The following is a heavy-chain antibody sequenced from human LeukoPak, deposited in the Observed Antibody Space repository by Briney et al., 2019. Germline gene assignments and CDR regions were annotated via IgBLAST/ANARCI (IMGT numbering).Heavy chain of an antibody. CDR3: AQPDF. J-gene: IGHJ4*02. V-gene: IGHV3-30*02. Sequence: GGSLRLSCVASGITFRSSSMHWVRQAPGKGLEWLAFIRFDGSTKYYADSVKDRFTVSRDNSKSTLYLQMNSLRAEDTAVYYCAQPDFWGQGTLVTVSS. CDR2: IRFDGSTK. CDR1: GITFRSSS.